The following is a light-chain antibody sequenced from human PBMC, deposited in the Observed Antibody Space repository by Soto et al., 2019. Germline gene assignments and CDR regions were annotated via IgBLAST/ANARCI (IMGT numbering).Light chain of an antibody. CDR2: AAS. J-gene: IGKJ1*01. Sequence: AIQMTQSPSSLSASVGDRVTITCRASQGIRNDLGWYQDKPGKAPKLLIYAASSLQPGVPSRFSGSGSGTDFTLTITSLQPEDFATYYCLQDYNYPRTFGQGTKVEIK. V-gene: IGKV1-6*01. CDR1: QGIRND. CDR3: LQDYNYPRT.